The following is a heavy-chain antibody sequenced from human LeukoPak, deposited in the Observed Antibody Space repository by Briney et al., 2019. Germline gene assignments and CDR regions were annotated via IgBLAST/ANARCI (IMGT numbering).Heavy chain of an antibody. D-gene: IGHD2-8*01. J-gene: IGHJ3*02. Sequence: GSLRLSCAASGFTVSSNYMSWVRQAPGKGLEWVSIIYSGGSTYYADSVKGRFTISRDNSKNTLYLQMNSLRAEDTAVYYCAREVTKAFDIWGQGTMVTVSS. CDR2: IYSGGST. CDR3: AREVTKAFDI. CDR1: GFTVSSNY. V-gene: IGHV3-66*01.